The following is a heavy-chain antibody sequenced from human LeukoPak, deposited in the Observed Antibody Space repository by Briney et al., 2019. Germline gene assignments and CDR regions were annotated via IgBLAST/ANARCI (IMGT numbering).Heavy chain of an antibody. CDR2: IYYYSEST. Sequence: PSETLSLTCTVSGGSISSSSYYWGWIRQPAGNGLEWIGSIYYYSESTYYNPSLKSRVTISVDTSKNQFSLKLSSVTAADTAVYYCARLWYYDFWSGYPGLYYFDYWGQGTLVTVSS. J-gene: IGHJ4*02. CDR3: ARLWYYDFWSGYPGLYYFDY. CDR1: GGSISSSSYY. D-gene: IGHD3-3*01. V-gene: IGHV4-39*01.